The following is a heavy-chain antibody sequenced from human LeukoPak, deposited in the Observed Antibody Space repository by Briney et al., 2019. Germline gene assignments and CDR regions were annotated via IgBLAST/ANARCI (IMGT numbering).Heavy chain of an antibody. V-gene: IGHV3-43*01. CDR3: AQLNPLHQ. CDR1: GFTFDDYT. J-gene: IGHJ4*02. D-gene: IGHD1-1*01. CDR2: ITWDGGTT. Sequence: PGGSLRLSCTASGFTFDDYTMHWVRQAPGKGLEWVSLITWDGGTTYYADSVKGRFTISRDNSKNSLSLQMNSLRTEDTAFYYCAQLNPLHQWGQGTLVSVSS.